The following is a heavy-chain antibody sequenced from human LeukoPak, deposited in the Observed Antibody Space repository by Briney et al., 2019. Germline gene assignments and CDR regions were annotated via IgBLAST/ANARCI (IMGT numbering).Heavy chain of an antibody. J-gene: IGHJ4*02. V-gene: IGHV4-31*03. CDR1: GGSIGSGGYY. D-gene: IGHD2-15*01. Sequence: SETLSLTCTVSGGSIGSGGYYWSWIRQHPGKGLEWIGYIYYSGSTYYNPSLKSRVTISVDTSKNQFSLKLSSVTAADTAVYYCARVFGYCSGGSCIENFDYWGQGTLVTVSS. CDR2: IYYSGST. CDR3: ARVFGYCSGGSCIENFDY.